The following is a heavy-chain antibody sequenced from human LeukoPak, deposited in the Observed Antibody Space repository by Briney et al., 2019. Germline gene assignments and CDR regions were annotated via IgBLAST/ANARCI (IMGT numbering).Heavy chain of an antibody. CDR2: IYTSGST. D-gene: IGHD3-10*01. Sequence: SETLSLTCTVSGGSISSYYWSWIRQPAGKGLEWIGRIYTSGSTNYNPSLKSRVTMSVDTSKNQFSLKLSSVTAADTAVYYCARSKTGYYGSGSYYKPHYYYYMDVWGKGTTVTISS. CDR3: ARSKTGYYGSGSYYKPHYYYYMDV. V-gene: IGHV4-4*07. CDR1: GGSISSYY. J-gene: IGHJ6*03.